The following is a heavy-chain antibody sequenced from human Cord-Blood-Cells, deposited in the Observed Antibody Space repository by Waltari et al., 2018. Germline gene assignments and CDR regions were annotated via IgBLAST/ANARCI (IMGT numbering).Heavy chain of an antibody. D-gene: IGHD2-15*01. V-gene: IGHV4-38-2*02. Sequence: QVQLQESGPGLVKPSETLSLTCTVSGYSISSGYYWGWIRQPPGKGLEWIGSIYHSGSTYYNPARKSRVTISVDTAKSQFSRKLSSVTAADTAVYYCARAGIWDDNWFDPWGQGTLVTVSS. CDR1: GYSISSGYY. CDR2: IYHSGST. CDR3: ARAGIWDDNWFDP. J-gene: IGHJ5*02.